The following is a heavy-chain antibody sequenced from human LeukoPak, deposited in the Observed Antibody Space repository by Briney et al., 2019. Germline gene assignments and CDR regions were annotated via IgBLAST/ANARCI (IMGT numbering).Heavy chain of an antibody. D-gene: IGHD1-26*01. CDR3: ARAAYSGSYHSDY. Sequence: PSETLTLTCTVSGGSVSSGSYYWSWIRQPPGKGLEWIGYIYYSGSTNYNPSLKSRVTISVDTSKNQFSLKLSSVTAADTAVCYCARAAYSGSYHSDYWGQGTLVTVS. CDR1: GGSVSSGSYY. CDR2: IYYSGST. J-gene: IGHJ4*02. V-gene: IGHV4-61*01.